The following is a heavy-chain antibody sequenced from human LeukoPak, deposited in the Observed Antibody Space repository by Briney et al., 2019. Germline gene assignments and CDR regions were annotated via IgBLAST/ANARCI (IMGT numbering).Heavy chain of an antibody. CDR1: GFTFGYHA. J-gene: IGHJ4*02. Sequence: SLRLSRIASGFTFGYHAINWVRPAPRGGRERVGFIRSQADSGTTEYATFVKDRFTISRDDSKSIAYLQMNSLKTEDTAFYYWTREIVSISQRYCFDYWGQGTLVTVSS. V-gene: IGHV3-49*04. CDR3: TREIVSISQRYCFDY. CDR2: IRSQADSGTT. D-gene: IGHD2-2*01.